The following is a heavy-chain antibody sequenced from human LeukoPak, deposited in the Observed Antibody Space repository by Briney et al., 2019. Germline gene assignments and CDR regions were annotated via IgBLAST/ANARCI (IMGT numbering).Heavy chain of an antibody. V-gene: IGHV3-15*01. J-gene: IGHJ4*02. Sequence: GGSLRLSCAASGFTFSNAWMSWVRQAPGKGLERVGHIKSKTDGGTTDYAAPVKGRFTISRDDSKNTLYLQMNSLKTEDTAVYYCTTSGYTFDYWGQGTLVTVSS. D-gene: IGHD3-3*01. CDR1: GFTFSNAW. CDR2: IKSKTDGGTT. CDR3: TTSGYTFDY.